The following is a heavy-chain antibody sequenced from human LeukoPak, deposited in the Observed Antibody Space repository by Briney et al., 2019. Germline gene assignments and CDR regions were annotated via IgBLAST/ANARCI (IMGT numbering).Heavy chain of an antibody. V-gene: IGHV4-59*08. D-gene: IGHD5-18*01. CDR3: ARAVDTAILT. J-gene: IGHJ5*02. CDR1: GGSISSYY. CDR2: IYYSGST. Sequence: SETLSLTCTVSGGSISSYYWSWIRQPPGKGLEWIGYIYYSGSTNYNPSLKSRVTISVDTSKNQFSLKLSSVTAADTAVYYCARAVDTAILTWGQGTLVTVSS.